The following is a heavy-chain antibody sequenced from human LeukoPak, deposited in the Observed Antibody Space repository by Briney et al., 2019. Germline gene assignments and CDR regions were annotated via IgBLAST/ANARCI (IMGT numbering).Heavy chain of an antibody. D-gene: IGHD1-26*01. CDR2: IFPIFGTA. Sequence: HGASVKVSCKASGGTFSSYAISWVRQAPGQGLEWMGGIFPIFGTANYAQKFQGRVTITTDESTSTAYMELSSLRSEDTAVYYCARDLVGAWNYFDYWGQGTLVTVSS. J-gene: IGHJ4*02. CDR1: GGTFSSYA. CDR3: ARDLVGAWNYFDY. V-gene: IGHV1-69*05.